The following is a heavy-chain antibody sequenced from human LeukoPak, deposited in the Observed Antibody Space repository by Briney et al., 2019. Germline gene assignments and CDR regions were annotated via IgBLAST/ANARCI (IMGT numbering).Heavy chain of an antibody. J-gene: IGHJ4*02. Sequence: ASVKVSCKTSGYTFTSFGITWVRQSPGQGPEWMGWINTNTGNPTYAQGFTGRFVFSLDTSVSTAYLQISSLKAEDTAVYYCARENSSGLHWGQGTLVTVSS. CDR2: INTNTGNP. V-gene: IGHV7-4-1*02. CDR1: GYTFTSFG. CDR3: ARENSSGLH. D-gene: IGHD6-19*01.